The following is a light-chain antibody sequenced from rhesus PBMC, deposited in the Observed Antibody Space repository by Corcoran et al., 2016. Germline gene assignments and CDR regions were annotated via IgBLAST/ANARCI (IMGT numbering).Light chain of an antibody. CDR2: HAT. V-gene: IGKV1-25*01. CDR3: EQYNDLVT. J-gene: IGKJ4*01. Sequence: DIQMTQSPSSVSAFVGDRVTISCRASQDIHRYLAWYQQRPGKAPNLLIYHATTLQGGFPSRFSGSGPGTEFPLTISSLRPEVSATYYCEQYNDLVTFGGGTKVEI. CDR1: QDIHRY.